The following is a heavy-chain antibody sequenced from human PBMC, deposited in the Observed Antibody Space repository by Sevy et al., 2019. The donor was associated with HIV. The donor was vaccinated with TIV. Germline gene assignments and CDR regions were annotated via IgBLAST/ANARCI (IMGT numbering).Heavy chain of an antibody. CDR3: AHITGTTGTTRLFDY. CDR1: GFSLSTSGVG. V-gene: IGHV2-5*02. J-gene: IGHJ4*02. D-gene: IGHD1-1*01. Sequence: SGPTLVKPTQTLTLTCTFSGFSLSTSGVGVGWIRQPPGKALEWLGLIYWDDDKRYSPSLKSRLTITKDTSKNQVVLTMTNMDPVDTATYDCAHITGTTGTTRLFDYWGQGTLVTVSS. CDR2: IYWDDDK.